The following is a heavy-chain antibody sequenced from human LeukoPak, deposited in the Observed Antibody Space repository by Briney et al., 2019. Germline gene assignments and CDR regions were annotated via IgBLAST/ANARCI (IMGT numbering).Heavy chain of an antibody. Sequence: SETLSLTCAVYGGSFSRYFWNWIRQTPGQGLEWIGDISHSGSTNYRPSLESRVTISVDTSKNQFSLNLTSVTAADTAVYYCARVFTAASLDYWGQGTLVTVSS. J-gene: IGHJ4*02. D-gene: IGHD6-13*01. CDR1: GGSFSRYF. CDR3: ARVFTAASLDY. V-gene: IGHV4-34*01. CDR2: ISHSGST.